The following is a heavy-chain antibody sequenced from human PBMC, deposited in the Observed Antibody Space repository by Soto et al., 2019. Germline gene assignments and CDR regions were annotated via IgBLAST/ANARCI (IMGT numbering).Heavy chain of an antibody. CDR2: ISGSGGST. J-gene: IGHJ6*02. CDR1: GFTFSSYA. CDR3: AKASIAAAGYPDYYYGMDV. Sequence: GGSLRLSCAASGFTFSSYAMSWVRQAPGKGLEWVSAISGSGGSTYYADSVKGRFTISRDNSKNTLYLQMNSLRAEDTAVYYCAKASIAAAGYPDYYYGMDVWGQGTTVTVS. V-gene: IGHV3-23*01. D-gene: IGHD6-13*01.